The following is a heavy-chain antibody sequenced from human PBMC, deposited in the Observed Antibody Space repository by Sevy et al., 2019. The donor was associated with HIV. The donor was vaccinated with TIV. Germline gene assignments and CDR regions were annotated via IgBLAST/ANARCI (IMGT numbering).Heavy chain of an antibody. CDR1: GYAISSGYY. V-gene: IGHV4-38-2*02. D-gene: IGHD2-21*02. Sequence: SETLSLTCTVSGYAISSGYYWGWFRHPPGKGLEWIGSIYHSGSTYYNPSLKSRVTISVDTSKNQFSLKLSSVTAADTAVYYCARAVGTLSYGMDVWGQGTTVTVSS. CDR3: ARAVGTLSYGMDV. CDR2: IYHSGST. J-gene: IGHJ6*02.